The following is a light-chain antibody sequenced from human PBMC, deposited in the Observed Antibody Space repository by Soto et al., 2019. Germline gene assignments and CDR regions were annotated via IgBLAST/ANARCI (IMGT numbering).Light chain of an antibody. Sequence: QSVLTQPPSASGTPGQRVTISCSGSSSNIGSNTVNWYQQLPGTAPKLLIYSNNQRPSGVPDRSSGSKSGTPASLAISGLQSEEEADWYCAAWDVSLHGRDWVLGVGTQLT. CDR3: AAWDVSLHGRDWV. J-gene: IGLJ3*02. V-gene: IGLV1-44*01. CDR2: SNN. CDR1: SSNIGSNT.